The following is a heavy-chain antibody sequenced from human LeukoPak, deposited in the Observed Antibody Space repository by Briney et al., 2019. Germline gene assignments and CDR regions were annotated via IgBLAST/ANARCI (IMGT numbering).Heavy chain of an antibody. CDR1: GFNFSTFA. V-gene: IGHV3-30*03. CDR2: ISHDGKNK. J-gene: IGHJ3*02. CDR3: ARVNFDYDDSSSYYGDAFDI. Sequence: GGSLRLSCVASGFNFSTFAMHWVRQAPGKGLEWAAVISHDGKNKYYADSVRGRFTISRDNSKNAVNLELTSLRADDTAIYHCARVNFDYDDSSSYYGDAFDIWGQGTVVIISS. D-gene: IGHD3-22*01.